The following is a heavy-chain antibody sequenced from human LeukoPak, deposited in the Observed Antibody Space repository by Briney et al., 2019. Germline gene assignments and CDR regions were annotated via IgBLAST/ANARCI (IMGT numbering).Heavy chain of an antibody. D-gene: IGHD6-13*01. CDR1: GGSISSSSYY. CDR3: ARSGAAAYYYYYGMDV. CDR2: IYYSGST. Sequence: SETLSLTCTVSGGSISSSSYYWSWIRQPPGKGLEWIGYIYYSGSTNYNPSLKSRVTISVDTSKNQFSLKLSSVTAADTAVYYCARSGAAAYYYYYGMDVWGQGTTVTVSS. J-gene: IGHJ6*02. V-gene: IGHV4-61*05.